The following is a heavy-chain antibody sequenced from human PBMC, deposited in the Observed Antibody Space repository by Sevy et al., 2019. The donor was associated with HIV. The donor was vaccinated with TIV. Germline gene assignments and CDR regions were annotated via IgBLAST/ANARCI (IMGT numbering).Heavy chain of an antibody. V-gene: IGHV3-49*03. D-gene: IGHD6-6*01. J-gene: IGHJ6*02. CDR3: TRDTSYRGIEYSSSDDSATNYYYGMDV. CDR2: IRSKAYGGTT. Sequence: GGSLRLSCTASGFTFGDYAMSWFRQAPGKGLEWVGFIRSKAYGGTTEYAASVKGRFTISRDDSKSIAYLKMNSLKTEDTAVYYCTRDTSYRGIEYSSSDDSATNYYYGMDVWGQGTTVTVSS. CDR1: GFTFGDYA.